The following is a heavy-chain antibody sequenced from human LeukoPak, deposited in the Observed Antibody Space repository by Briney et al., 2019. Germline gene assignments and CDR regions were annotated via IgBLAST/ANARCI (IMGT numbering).Heavy chain of an antibody. CDR1: GFTFSCYG. V-gene: IGHV3-30*02. D-gene: IGHD3-10*01. CDR3: AKDLRGSETAGIDY. J-gene: IGHJ4*02. CDR2: IRYNRNKQ. Sequence: GGSLILSCGAPGFTFSCYGMPWVRQAPGKGLEWVALIRYNRNKQYYADSVKSRITISRDNSKNALYLQMNSLRAEDTAVYYCAKDLRGSETAGIDYWGQGTLVTVSS.